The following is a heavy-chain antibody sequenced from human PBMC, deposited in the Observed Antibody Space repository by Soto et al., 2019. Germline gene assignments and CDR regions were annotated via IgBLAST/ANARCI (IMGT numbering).Heavy chain of an antibody. CDR2: IYTSGST. J-gene: IGHJ4*02. V-gene: IGHV4-4*07. CDR3: ASIPSGYDGPYFDY. CDR1: GGSISSYY. D-gene: IGHD5-12*01. Sequence: SETLSLTCTVSGGSISSYYWSWIRQPAGKGLEWIGRIYTSGSTNYNPSLKSRVTMSVXXXXXXFXLXLXXXTAAXTAVYYCASIPSGYDGPYFDYWGQGTLVTVSS.